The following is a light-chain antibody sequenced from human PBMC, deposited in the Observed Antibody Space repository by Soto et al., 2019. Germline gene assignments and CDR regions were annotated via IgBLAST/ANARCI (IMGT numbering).Light chain of an antibody. CDR3: QQYGSSRGIT. V-gene: IGKV3-20*01. CDR2: GAS. J-gene: IGKJ3*01. Sequence: ETVLTQSPGTLSLSPGERATLSCRASQSVSSSYLAWYQQKPGQAPRLLIYGASSRATGIPDRFSGSGSGTDFTLTISRLEPEDLAVYYCQQYGSSRGITFGPGTKVDIK. CDR1: QSVSSSY.